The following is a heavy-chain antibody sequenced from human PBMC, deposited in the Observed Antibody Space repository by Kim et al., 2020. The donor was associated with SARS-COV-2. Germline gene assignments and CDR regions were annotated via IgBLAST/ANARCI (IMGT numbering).Heavy chain of an antibody. CDR2: ISGSGSAT. V-gene: IGHV3-23*01. CDR3: AKIPYSSGWSGYFQP. J-gene: IGHJ1*01. D-gene: IGHD6-19*01. CDR1: GFTFTTYA. Sequence: GGSLRLSCAASGFTFTTYAMSWVRQAPGKGLEWVSAISGSGSATYYADSVKGRFTVSRDNSKNTLYLQMNSLRAEDTAVYYFAKIPYSSGWSGYFQPWG.